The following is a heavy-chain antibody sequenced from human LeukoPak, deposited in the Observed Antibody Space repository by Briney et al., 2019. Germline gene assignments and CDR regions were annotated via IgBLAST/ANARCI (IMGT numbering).Heavy chain of an antibody. Sequence: ASVKVSCKASGYTFTGYYMHWVRQAPGQGLEWMGRINPNSGGTNYAQKFQGRVTMTRDTSISTAYMELSGLRSDDTAVYYCARDDYDSSGYYRYWGQGTLVTVSS. CDR1: GYTFTGYY. J-gene: IGHJ4*02. CDR2: INPNSGGT. V-gene: IGHV1-2*06. D-gene: IGHD3-22*01. CDR3: ARDDYDSSGYYRY.